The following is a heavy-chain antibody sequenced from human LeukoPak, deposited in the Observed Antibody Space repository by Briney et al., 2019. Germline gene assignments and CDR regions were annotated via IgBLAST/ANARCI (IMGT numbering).Heavy chain of an antibody. D-gene: IGHD3-22*01. J-gene: IGHJ4*02. Sequence: SETLSLTCTVSGGSISSYYWSWIRQPPGKGLEWIGYIYYSGSTNYNPSLKSRVTISVDTSKNQFSLKLSSVTAADTAVYYCARDFGYYDSSGYYYPSYFDYWGQGTLVTVSS. CDR2: IYYSGST. CDR1: GGSISSYY. V-gene: IGHV4-59*01. CDR3: ARDFGYYDSSGYYYPSYFDY.